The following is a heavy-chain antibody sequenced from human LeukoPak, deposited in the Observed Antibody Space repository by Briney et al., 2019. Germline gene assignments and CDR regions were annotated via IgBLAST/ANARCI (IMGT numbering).Heavy chain of an antibody. CDR3: ARVAAAGFYYFDY. Sequence: SETLSLTCTVSGGSISSTSYYWGWIRQPPGKGLEWIGSIKYSGSTYYNPSLKSRVTISVDTSKNQFSLKLSSVTAADTAVYYCARVAAAGFYYFDYWGHGTLVTVSS. V-gene: IGHV4-39*07. J-gene: IGHJ4*01. CDR1: GGSISSTSYY. D-gene: IGHD6-13*01. CDR2: IKYSGST.